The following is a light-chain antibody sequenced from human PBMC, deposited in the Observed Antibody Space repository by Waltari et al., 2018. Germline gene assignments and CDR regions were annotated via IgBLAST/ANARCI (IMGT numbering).Light chain of an antibody. Sequence: DIQMTQSPSTLSASVGDRVTITCRASQSISSWLAWYQQKPGKAPKLLIYKASSLESGVPSRFIGSGSVTEFTLTISSLQPDDFAIYYCQQYNTYSRTFGQGTKVEIK. CDR3: QQYNTYSRT. V-gene: IGKV1-5*03. CDR2: KAS. J-gene: IGKJ1*01. CDR1: QSISSW.